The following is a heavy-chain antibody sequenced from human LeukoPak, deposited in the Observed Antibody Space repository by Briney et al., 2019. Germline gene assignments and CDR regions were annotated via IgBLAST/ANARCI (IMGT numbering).Heavy chain of an antibody. Sequence: SETLSLTCTVSGDSISTNYWTWIRQPPGKGLEWIGYIYDSGSTKYNPSLKSRATIPVDTSKNQFSLKLSSVTAADTAVYYCARDRQATTAYDAFDIWGQGTMVTVSS. D-gene: IGHD4-17*01. V-gene: IGHV4-59*01. J-gene: IGHJ3*02. CDR1: GDSISTNY. CDR2: IYDSGST. CDR3: ARDRQATTAYDAFDI.